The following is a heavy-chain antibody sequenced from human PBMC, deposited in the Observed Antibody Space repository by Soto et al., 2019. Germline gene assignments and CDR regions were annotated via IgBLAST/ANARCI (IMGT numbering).Heavy chain of an antibody. CDR3: AAWPGGDYGDTPTFGS. D-gene: IGHD4-17*01. V-gene: IGHV1-58*01. CDR2: IVVGSGNT. CDR1: GFTFTSSA. J-gene: IGHJ4*02. Sequence: QLQLVQSGPEVKKPGTSVKVSCKASGFTFTSSAVQWVRQARGQRLEWIGWIVVGSGNTNYAQKSQERGTIPGDRSTTTAYRGLGSRGPEDTAVYYCAAWPGGDYGDTPTFGSGGQGTLVTVS.